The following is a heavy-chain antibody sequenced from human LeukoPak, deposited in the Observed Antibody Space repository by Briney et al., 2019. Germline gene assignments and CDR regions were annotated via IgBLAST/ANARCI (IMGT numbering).Heavy chain of an antibody. D-gene: IGHD2-8*01. CDR3: ARGPTNGQAFDY. CDR1: GFTFSSSW. CDR2: IREDGSEK. V-gene: IGHV3-7*01. Sequence: GGSLRLSCAASGFTFSSSWMTWVRQAPGKGLEWVASIREDGSEKTSVDSVKGRFTISRDNAKNSLYLQMDSLRAEDTAVYYCARGPTNGQAFDYWGQGTLASVSS. J-gene: IGHJ4*02.